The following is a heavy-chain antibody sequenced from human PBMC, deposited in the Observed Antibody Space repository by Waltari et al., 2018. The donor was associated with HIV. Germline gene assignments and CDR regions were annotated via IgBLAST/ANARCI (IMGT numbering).Heavy chain of an antibody. V-gene: IGHV1-24*01. D-gene: IGHD3-10*01. CDR1: GKTLRKLS. CDR3: ATDFSGMVRAYSYYSLDV. CDR2: FDPEDDET. Sequence: VQLVQSGAEVKKPGASVKVSCKVSGKTLRKLSMTRVRQVPGKGLEWMGNFDPEDDETIYAQKFQGRVTMTEDTSSDTAYMELSSLTSGDTAVYYCATDFSGMVRAYSYYSLDVWGQGTTVTVSS. J-gene: IGHJ6*02.